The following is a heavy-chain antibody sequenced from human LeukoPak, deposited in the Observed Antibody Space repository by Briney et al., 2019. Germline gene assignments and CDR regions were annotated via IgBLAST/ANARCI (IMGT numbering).Heavy chain of an antibody. V-gene: IGHV4-59*11. J-gene: IGHJ5*02. Sequence: SETLSLTCTVSGGSISSPYWSWIRQPPGKGLEWIGYIYYSGSTNYNPSLKSRVTISVDTSKNQFSLRLSSVTAADTAVYYCARSAYSSSWSSWGQGTLVTVSS. D-gene: IGHD6-13*01. CDR3: ARSAYSSSWSS. CDR1: GGSISSPY. CDR2: IYYSGST.